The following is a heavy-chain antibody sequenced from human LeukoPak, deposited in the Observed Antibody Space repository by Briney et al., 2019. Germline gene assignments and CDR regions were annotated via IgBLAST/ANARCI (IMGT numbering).Heavy chain of an antibody. CDR1: GFTFRTYD. V-gene: IGHV3-13*01. Sequence: GGSLRLSCAASGFTFRTYDFHWVRQVKGIGLEWVSGIGTAGDTYYAGSVKGRFTISRENAKNSLYLQMNSLRAEDTAVYYCAKVSSGGSAPSFDYWGQGTLVTVSS. D-gene: IGHD2-15*01. J-gene: IGHJ4*02. CDR2: IGTAGDT. CDR3: AKVSSGGSAPSFDY.